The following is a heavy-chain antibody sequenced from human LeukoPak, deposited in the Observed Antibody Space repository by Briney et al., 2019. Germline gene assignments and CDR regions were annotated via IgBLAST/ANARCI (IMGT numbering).Heavy chain of an antibody. Sequence: GGSLRLSCAVSGFTFSDYYMSWIRQATGKGLEWVSHISSSGTTIYYADSVKGRFTISRDNAKNSLFLQMNSLRAEDTALYYCARVPTPFFYYYMDVWGKGTTLTVSS. CDR1: GFTFSDYY. CDR2: ISSSGTTI. J-gene: IGHJ6*03. CDR3: ARVPTPFFYYYMDV. D-gene: IGHD4-17*01. V-gene: IGHV3-11*01.